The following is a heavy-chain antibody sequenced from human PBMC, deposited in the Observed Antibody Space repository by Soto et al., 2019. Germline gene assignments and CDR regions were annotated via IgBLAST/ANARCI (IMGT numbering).Heavy chain of an antibody. Sequence: PSETLSLTCAVSGGPFTSNNWWTWVRQPPGQGLEWIGEIYRTGSTNCNPSLKSRVTISLDKSENQFSLKVTSLTAADTAVYYCASRDPGTSVDYWGQGTLVTVSS. J-gene: IGHJ4*02. CDR1: GGPFTSNNW. CDR3: ASRDPGTSVDY. D-gene: IGHD1-7*01. V-gene: IGHV4-4*02. CDR2: IYRTGST.